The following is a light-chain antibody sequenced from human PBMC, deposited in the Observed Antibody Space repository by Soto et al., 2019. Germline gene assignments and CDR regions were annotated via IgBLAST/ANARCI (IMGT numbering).Light chain of an antibody. J-gene: IGKJ1*01. CDR3: QNYNSYSEA. Sequence: DIQMTQSPSTLSGSVGDRVTITCRASQTISSWLAWYQQKPGKAPQLLFDKASSLKSGVPSSFSGSGSGTEFPLTSSSLQPDDFTTYYRQNYNSYSEAFGQGTKVDIK. CDR1: QTISSW. CDR2: KAS. V-gene: IGKV1-5*03.